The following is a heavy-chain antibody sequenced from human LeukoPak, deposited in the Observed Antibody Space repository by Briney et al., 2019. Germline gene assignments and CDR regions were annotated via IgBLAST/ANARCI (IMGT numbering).Heavy chain of an antibody. CDR1: GFTFSSYG. Sequence: PGRSLRLSCAASGFTFSSYGMHWVRQAPGKGLEWVAVIWYDGSNKYYADSVKGRFTISRDNSKNTLYLQMNSLRAEDTAVYYCARVSPPDAFDIWGQGTMVTVSS. V-gene: IGHV3-33*01. CDR3: ARVSPPDAFDI. J-gene: IGHJ3*02. CDR2: IWYDGSNK. D-gene: IGHD1-14*01.